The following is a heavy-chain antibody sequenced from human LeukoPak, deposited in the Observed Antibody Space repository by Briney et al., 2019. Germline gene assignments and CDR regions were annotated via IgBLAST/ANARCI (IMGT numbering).Heavy chain of an antibody. Sequence: QTGGSLRLSCAASGFTFSSYGMSWVRQAPGQGLEWVSALSGSGGSTYYADSVKGRFTISRDTSKNTLYLQMNSLRAEDTAVYYCANSGSYYNNWFDPWGQGTLVTVSS. D-gene: IGHD1-26*01. J-gene: IGHJ5*02. V-gene: IGHV3-23*01. CDR2: LSGSGGST. CDR3: ANSGSYYNNWFDP. CDR1: GFTFSSYG.